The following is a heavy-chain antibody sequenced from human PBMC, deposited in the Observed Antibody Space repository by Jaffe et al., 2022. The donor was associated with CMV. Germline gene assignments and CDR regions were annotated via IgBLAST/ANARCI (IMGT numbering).Heavy chain of an antibody. CDR2: IYYSGST. V-gene: IGHV4-31*03. J-gene: IGHJ4*02. D-gene: IGHD4-17*01. Sequence: QVQLQESGPGLVKPSQTLSLTCTVSGGSISSGGYYWSWIRQHPGKGLEWIGYIYYSGSTYYNPSLKSRVTISVDTSKNQFSLKLSSVTAADTAVYYCARDRRLGYGDGDYFDYWGQGTLVTVSS. CDR3: ARDRRLGYGDGDYFDY. CDR1: GGSISSGGYY.